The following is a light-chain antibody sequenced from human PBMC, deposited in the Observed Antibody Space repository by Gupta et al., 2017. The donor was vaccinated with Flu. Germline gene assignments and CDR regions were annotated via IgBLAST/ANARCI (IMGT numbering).Light chain of an antibody. CDR2: AAS. CDR3: QQSYNSPLT. CDR1: QSISNC. Sequence: IQMTESPSSLSASVGDRVTITCRARQSISNCLNWYQLKPGKAPKFLIYAASSMQSGVPSRFSGSGSGTDFTLTISSLQPEDFATYYCQQSYNSPLTFGRGTKVEIK. V-gene: IGKV1-39*01. J-gene: IGKJ1*01.